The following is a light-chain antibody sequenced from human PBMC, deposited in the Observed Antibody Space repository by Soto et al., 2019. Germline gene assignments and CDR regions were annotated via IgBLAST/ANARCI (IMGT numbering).Light chain of an antibody. V-gene: IGLV1-44*01. CDR1: SSNIGSNN. CDR3: SSYAGSNNWV. J-gene: IGLJ1*01. Sequence: QSALTQPPSASGTPGQRVTISCSGSSSNIGSNNVNWYQQLPGTAPKLLIYTINQRPSGVPDRFSGSKSGTSASLTVSGLQAEDEADYYCSSYAGSNNWVFGTGTKVTV. CDR2: TIN.